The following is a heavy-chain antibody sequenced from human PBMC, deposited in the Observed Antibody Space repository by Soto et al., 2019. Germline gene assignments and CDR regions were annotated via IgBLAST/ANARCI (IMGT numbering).Heavy chain of an antibody. V-gene: IGHV3-48*03. J-gene: IGHJ3*01. CDR2: ITTASTA. CDR3: VRDCPHRRAFDF. Sequence: GGSLRLSCATSGFTLSSFTMNWVRQAPGKGLEWLAQITTASTAFYPHSMKGRFIASRDDANNLVFLQMDNLSAEDSAIYYCVRDCPHRRAFDFWGQGTVVTVSS. CDR1: GFTLSSFT. D-gene: IGHD2-21*01.